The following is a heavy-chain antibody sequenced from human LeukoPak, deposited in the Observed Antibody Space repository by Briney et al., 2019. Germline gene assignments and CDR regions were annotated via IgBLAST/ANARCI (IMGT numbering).Heavy chain of an antibody. V-gene: IGHV4-34*01. D-gene: IGHD3-22*01. Sequence: SETLSLTCAVYGGSFSGYYWSWIRQPPGKGLEWIGEINHSGSTNYNPSLKSRVTISVDTSKNQFSLKLSSVTAADTAVYYCARGAYYYDSSGAGFRCYYYYYGMDVWGQGTTVTVSS. CDR2: INHSGST. CDR1: GGSFSGYY. J-gene: IGHJ6*02. CDR3: ARGAYYYDSSGAGFRCYYYYYGMDV.